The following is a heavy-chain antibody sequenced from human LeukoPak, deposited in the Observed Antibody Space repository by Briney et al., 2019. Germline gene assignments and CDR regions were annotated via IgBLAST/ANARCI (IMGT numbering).Heavy chain of an antibody. CDR3: AKWGVYSSGCSLDY. J-gene: IGHJ4*02. CDR1: GFTFSGYA. V-gene: IGHV3-23*01. D-gene: IGHD3-22*01. Sequence: GGSLRLSCAASGFTFSGYAMSWVRQAPGKGLEWVSAISGSGGSTYYADSVKGRFTISRDNSKNTLYLQMNSLRAEDTAVYYCAKWGVYSSGCSLDYWGQGTLVTVSS. CDR2: ISGSGGST.